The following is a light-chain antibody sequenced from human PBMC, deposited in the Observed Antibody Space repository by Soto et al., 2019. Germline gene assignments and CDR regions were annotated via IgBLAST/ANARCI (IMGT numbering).Light chain of an antibody. V-gene: IGLV1-40*01. CDR3: QSYDSSLSVVV. CDR2: GNS. CDR1: SSNIGAGYD. Sequence: QSVLTQPPSVSGAPGQRVTITWTVSSSNIGAGYDVHWYQQLPGTAPKLLIYGNSNRPSGVPDRFSGSKSGTSASLAITGLQAEDEADYYCQSYDSSLSVVVFGGGTKVTVL. J-gene: IGLJ2*01.